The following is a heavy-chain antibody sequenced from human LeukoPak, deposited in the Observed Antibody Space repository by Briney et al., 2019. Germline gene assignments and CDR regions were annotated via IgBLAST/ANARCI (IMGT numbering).Heavy chain of an antibody. CDR3: ARGQTHTMIVDN. V-gene: IGHV1-8*03. CDR2: MNPNSGNT. CDR1: GYTFTSYD. Sequence: ASVKVSCKASGYTFTSYDINWVRQATGQGLEWMGWMNPNSGNTGYAQKFQGRVTITRNTSISTAYMELSSLRSEDTAVYYCARGQTHTMIVDNWGQGTLLTVSS. J-gene: IGHJ4*02. D-gene: IGHD3-22*01.